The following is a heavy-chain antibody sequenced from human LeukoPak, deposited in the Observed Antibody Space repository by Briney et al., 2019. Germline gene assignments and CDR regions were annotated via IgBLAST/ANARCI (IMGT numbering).Heavy chain of an antibody. D-gene: IGHD2-15*01. J-gene: IGHJ4*02. CDR1: GFTFSSYG. CDR2: IWYDGSNK. V-gene: IGHV3-33*06. CDR3: AKSLIVVVVD. Sequence: GGSLRLSCAASGFTFSSYGMHWVRQAPGKGLVWVAVIWYDGSNKYYADSVKGRFTISRDNSKNTLYLQMNSLRVEDTAVYYCAKSLIVVVVDWGQGTLVTVSS.